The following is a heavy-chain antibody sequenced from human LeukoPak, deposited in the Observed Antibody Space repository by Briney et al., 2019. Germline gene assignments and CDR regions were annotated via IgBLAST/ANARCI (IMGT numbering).Heavy chain of an antibody. CDR2: ISVSGIST. Sequence: GWALRLSCAASGFAFSNFAMSPVRQAPGKGLDWVSSISVSGISTYYADPPKGRFTISGDNFKNTLFLQLNSLRAEDTAVYYCAKDLRGYDMDFDYWGQGTLVTVSS. D-gene: IGHD5-12*01. V-gene: IGHV3-23*01. J-gene: IGHJ4*02. CDR1: GFAFSNFA. CDR3: AKDLRGYDMDFDY.